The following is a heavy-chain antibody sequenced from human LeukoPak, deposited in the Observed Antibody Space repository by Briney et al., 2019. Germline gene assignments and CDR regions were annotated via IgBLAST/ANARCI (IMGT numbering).Heavy chain of an antibody. CDR3: AKGSLGSWYFFDY. D-gene: IGHD6-13*01. CDR2: ISGSGGNT. Sequence: GGSLRLSCAASGFTFSSYAMSWVRQAPGKGPEWVSTISGSGGNTYYADSVKGRFTISRDNSKNTLWLQMNSLRAEDTALYYCAKGSLGSWYFFDYWAREPWSPSPQ. CDR1: GFTFSSYA. V-gene: IGHV3-23*01. J-gene: IGHJ4*02.